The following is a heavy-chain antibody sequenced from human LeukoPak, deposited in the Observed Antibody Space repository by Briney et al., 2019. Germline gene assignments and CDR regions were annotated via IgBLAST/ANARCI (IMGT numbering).Heavy chain of an antibody. CDR3: AWSPSHFCADFDY. D-gene: IGHD3-3*02. J-gene: IGHJ4*02. CDR2: IYYSGST. Sequence: SETLSLTCTVSGGSISSSSYYWGWMRQPPGKGLEWIGSIYYSGSTYYNPSLKSRVTISVDTSKNQFSLKLSSVNGADTAVYDCAWSPSHFCADFDYWGQGTLVTVSS. V-gene: IGHV4-39*01. CDR1: GGSISSSSYY.